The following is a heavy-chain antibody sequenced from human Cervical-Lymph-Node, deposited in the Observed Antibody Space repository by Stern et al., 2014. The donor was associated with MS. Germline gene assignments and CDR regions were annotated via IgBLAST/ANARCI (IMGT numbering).Heavy chain of an antibody. D-gene: IGHD5-18*01. V-gene: IGHV3-30*18. CDR3: AKDIYSFGYSVGY. CDR1: GFTFSSYG. CDR2: ISHDGSNK. Sequence: QVQLVQSGGGVVQPGRSLRLSCAASGFTFSSYGMHWVRQAPGKGLEWVASISHDGSNKYYADSVKGRFTISRDNSKNTLYLQMNSLRAEDTAVYYCAKDIYSFGYSVGYWGQGTLVTVSS. J-gene: IGHJ4*02.